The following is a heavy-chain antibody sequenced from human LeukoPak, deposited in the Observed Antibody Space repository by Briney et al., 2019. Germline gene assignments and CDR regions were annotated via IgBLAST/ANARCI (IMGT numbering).Heavy chain of an antibody. D-gene: IGHD6-19*01. CDR3: ARVKGIAVAGIDY. J-gene: IGHJ4*02. CDR2: IKQDGSEK. Sequence: GGSLRLSCAASGFTFSSYWMSWVRQAPGKGLEWVANIKQDGSEKYYVDSLKGRFTISRDNAKNSLYLQMNSLRAEDTAVYYCARVKGIAVAGIDYWGQGTLVTVSS. CDR1: GFTFSSYW. V-gene: IGHV3-7*01.